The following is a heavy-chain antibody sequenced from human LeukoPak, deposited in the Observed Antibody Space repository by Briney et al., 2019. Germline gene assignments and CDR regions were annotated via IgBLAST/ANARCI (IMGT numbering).Heavy chain of an antibody. J-gene: IGHJ4*02. D-gene: IGHD6-13*01. CDR2: ISGSGGST. Sequence: PGGSLRLSCAASGFTFSSYAMSWVRQAPGKGLEWVSAISGSGGSTYYADSVKGRFTISRDNSKNTLYLQMSSLRAEDTAVYYCAKAYSSSCQDVCYFDYWGQGTLVTVSS. V-gene: IGHV3-23*01. CDR1: GFTFSSYA. CDR3: AKAYSSSCQDVCYFDY.